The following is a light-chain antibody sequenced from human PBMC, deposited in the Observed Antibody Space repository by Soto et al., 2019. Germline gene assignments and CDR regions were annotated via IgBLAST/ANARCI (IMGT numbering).Light chain of an antibody. CDR3: QKYDTYPLT. CDR1: QGIRQY. V-gene: IGKV1-16*02. J-gene: IGKJ4*01. CDR2: ATS. Sequence: DIQMTPSPSSLSASVGDRVTITCRASQGIRQYLAWFHQKPGKAPKSLIYATSTLQPGVPSKFSGSGSGTDFTLTSSSLQPEDFATYYCQKYDTYPLTFGGGTKVDI.